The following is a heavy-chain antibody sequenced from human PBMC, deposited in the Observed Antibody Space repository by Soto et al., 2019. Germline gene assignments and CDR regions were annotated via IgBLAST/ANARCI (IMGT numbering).Heavy chain of an antibody. J-gene: IGHJ4*02. D-gene: IGHD4-17*01. CDR2: INSDGSTI. V-gene: IGHV3-74*01. CDR1: GFTFGPFW. Sequence: PGGSLRLSCAASGFTFGPFWMHWVRQAPGKGLVWLSHINSDGSTIVYADSVKGRFTISRDNAKNTLYLQMNSLRAEDTAVYYCAKDRGVEVTTRFFDYWGQGTLVTVSS. CDR3: AKDRGVEVTTRFFDY.